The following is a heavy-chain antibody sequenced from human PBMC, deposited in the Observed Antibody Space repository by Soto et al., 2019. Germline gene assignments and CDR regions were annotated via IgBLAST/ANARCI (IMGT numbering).Heavy chain of an antibody. V-gene: IGHV4-34*01. CDR2: INHSGST. Sequence: PSDTLSLTFAVYGGSFSGYYWTGIRQPPGTGLEWIGEINHSGSTNYNPSLKSRVTISVDTSKNQFSLKLTSVTAADTAVYYCERDKITGLFEYWGQGTLVTVS. CDR1: GGSFSGYY. D-gene: IGHD2-8*02. J-gene: IGHJ4*02. CDR3: ERDKITGLFEY.